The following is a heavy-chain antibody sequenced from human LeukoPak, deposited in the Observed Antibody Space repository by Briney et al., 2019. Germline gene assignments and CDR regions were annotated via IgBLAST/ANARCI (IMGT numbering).Heavy chain of an antibody. Sequence: GASVKVSCKASGYTSTNYGISWVRQAPGQGLEWMGWISINRGNTNYAQKFQGRVSMTTDTSTSTAYMELRGLRSDDTAVYYCARDRSVAIRPYYYMDVWGKGTTVTVSS. CDR1: GYTSTNYG. D-gene: IGHD5-12*01. CDR3: ARDRSVAIRPYYYMDV. V-gene: IGHV1-18*01. J-gene: IGHJ6*03. CDR2: ISINRGNT.